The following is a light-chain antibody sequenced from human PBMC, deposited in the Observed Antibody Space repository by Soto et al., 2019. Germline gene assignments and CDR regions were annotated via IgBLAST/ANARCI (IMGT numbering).Light chain of an antibody. Sequence: EIVMTQSPATLAVYPGERAALSCRASQSVSSNFAWYQQKPGQAPRLLIYGASSRATGTPARFSGSGSGTEFTLTISSLQSEDFAVYYCQQYNNWPYTFGLGTKLEMK. CDR2: GAS. J-gene: IGKJ2*01. CDR1: QSVSSN. V-gene: IGKV3-15*01. CDR3: QQYNNWPYT.